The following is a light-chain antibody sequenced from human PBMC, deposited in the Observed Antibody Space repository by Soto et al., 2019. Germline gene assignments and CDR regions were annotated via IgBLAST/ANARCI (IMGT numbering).Light chain of an antibody. Sequence: EIVLTQSPGTLSLSPGERATLSCKTSQSSGSNFLAWYQHRPGQAPRLLIYQTSIRAAGIPARFSASGSGTDFTLTISDVQPEDFALYYCHQRQSWPRTFGQGTKVDIK. V-gene: IGKV3-11*01. CDR3: HQRQSWPRT. J-gene: IGKJ1*01. CDR2: QTS. CDR1: QSSGSNF.